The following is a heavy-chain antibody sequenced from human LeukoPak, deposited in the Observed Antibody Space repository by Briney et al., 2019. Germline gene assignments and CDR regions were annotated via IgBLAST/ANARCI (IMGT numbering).Heavy chain of an antibody. CDR3: ARDGKDYDFWSGQHYFDY. CDR2: ISGDGGST. V-gene: IGHV3-43*02. Sequence: GRSLRLSCAASGFTFDDYAMHWVRQAPGKGLEWVSLISGDGGSTYYADSVKGRFTISRDNAKNSLYLQMNSLRAEDMAVYYCARDGKDYDFWSGQHYFDYWGQGTLVTVSS. J-gene: IGHJ4*02. D-gene: IGHD3-3*01. CDR1: GFTFDDYA.